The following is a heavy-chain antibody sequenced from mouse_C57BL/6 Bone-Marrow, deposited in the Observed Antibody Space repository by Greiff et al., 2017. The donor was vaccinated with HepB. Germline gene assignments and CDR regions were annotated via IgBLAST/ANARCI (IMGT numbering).Heavy chain of an antibody. CDR1: GISITTGNYR. Sequence: VQLKQSGPGLVKPSQTVFLTCTVTGISITTGNYRWSWIRQFPGNKLEWIGYIYYSGTITYNPSLTSRTTITRDTPKNQFFPEMNSLTAEDTATYYCARDGGYGSSPSYWYFDVWGTGTTVTVSS. D-gene: IGHD1-1*01. V-gene: IGHV3-5*01. CDR2: IYYSGTI. J-gene: IGHJ1*03. CDR3: ARDGGYGSSPSYWYFDV.